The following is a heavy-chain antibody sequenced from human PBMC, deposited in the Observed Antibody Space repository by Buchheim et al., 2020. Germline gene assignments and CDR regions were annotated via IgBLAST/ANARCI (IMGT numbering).Heavy chain of an antibody. Sequence: QVQLVESGGGVVQPGRSLRLSCAASGFTFSSYGMHWVRQAPGKGLEWVAVISYDGSSKYYADSVKGRFTISRDNSKNTLYLQMNSLRAEDTAVYYCAKKDDFWSGYYTGMANYFDYWGQGTL. CDR1: GFTFSSYG. V-gene: IGHV3-30*18. CDR3: AKKDDFWSGYYTGMANYFDY. J-gene: IGHJ4*02. CDR2: ISYDGSSK. D-gene: IGHD3-3*01.